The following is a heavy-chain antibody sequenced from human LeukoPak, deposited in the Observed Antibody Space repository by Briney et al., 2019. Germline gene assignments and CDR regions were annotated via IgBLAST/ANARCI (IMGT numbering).Heavy chain of an antibody. D-gene: IGHD5-18*01. CDR2: IDQYGRAK. CDR1: GFTFSNYW. V-gene: IGHV3-7*04. CDR3: ARADSYGSILDY. Sequence: GGSLRLSCAASGFTFSNYWMSRVRQAPGKGLEWVASIDQYGRAKYYVDSVRGRFTFSRDNTKNSLHLQMNSLRAEDTAVYYCARADSYGSILDYWGQGTRVIDSS. J-gene: IGHJ4*02.